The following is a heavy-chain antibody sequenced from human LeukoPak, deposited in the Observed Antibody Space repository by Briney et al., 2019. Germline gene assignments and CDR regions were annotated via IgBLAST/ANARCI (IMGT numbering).Heavy chain of an antibody. J-gene: IGHJ4*02. D-gene: IGHD3-22*01. Sequence: ASVTVSCTASGYTFTSYAIHWVRQAPGQGLEWMGIINPSGGSTSYAQKFQGRVTMTRDTSTSTVYMELSSLRSEDTAVYYCARVGQNSSGYYLYEFDYWGQGTLVTVSS. V-gene: IGHV1-46*01. CDR1: GYTFTSYA. CDR3: ARVGQNSSGYYLYEFDY. CDR2: INPSGGST.